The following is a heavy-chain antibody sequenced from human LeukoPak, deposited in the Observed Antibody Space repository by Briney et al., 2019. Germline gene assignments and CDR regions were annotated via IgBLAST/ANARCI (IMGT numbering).Heavy chain of an antibody. Sequence: GESLKISCKGSGYSFTSYWIGWVRQMPGKGLEWMGIIYPGDSDTRYSPSFQGQVTISVDKSISTAYLQWSSLKASDTAMYYCARTIRGYDLSLDAFDIWGQGTMVTVSS. CDR1: GYSFTSYW. CDR2: IYPGDSDT. D-gene: IGHD5-12*01. V-gene: IGHV5-51*01. CDR3: ARTIRGYDLSLDAFDI. J-gene: IGHJ3*02.